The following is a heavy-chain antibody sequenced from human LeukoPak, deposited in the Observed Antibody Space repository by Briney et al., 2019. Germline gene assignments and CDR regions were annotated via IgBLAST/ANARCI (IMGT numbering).Heavy chain of an antibody. Sequence: SQTLSLTCAISGDTVSNTRSAWNWIRQSPSRGLEWLGRTYYRSKLYTDYAVSVKIRITINPDTSKNQFSLHLNSVTPEDTAVYYCARVNSWTEEPDTGFDYWGQGTLVTVSS. CDR3: ARVNSWTEEPDTGFDY. D-gene: IGHD1-14*01. CDR2: TYYRSKLYT. V-gene: IGHV6-1*01. J-gene: IGHJ4*02. CDR1: GDTVSNTRSA.